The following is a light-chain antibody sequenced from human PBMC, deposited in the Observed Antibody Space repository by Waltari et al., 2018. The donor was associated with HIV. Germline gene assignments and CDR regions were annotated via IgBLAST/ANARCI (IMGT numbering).Light chain of an antibody. CDR2: EVS. CDR1: SSDICGYKY. V-gene: IGLV2-14*01. CDR3: RSYTTSSTWV. Sequence: QSALTQPASVSGSPGQSLTISCTGTSSDICGYKYVSWYQQQPGKAPKLMISEVSKRPSGVSNRFSGAKSGNTASLTISGLQAEDEADYYCRSYTTSSTWVFGGGTKLTVL. J-gene: IGLJ3*02.